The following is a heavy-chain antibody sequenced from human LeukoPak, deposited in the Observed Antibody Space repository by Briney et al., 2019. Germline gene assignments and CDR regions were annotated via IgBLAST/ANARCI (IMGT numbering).Heavy chain of an antibody. CDR2: INSDGSST. Sequence: GGSLRLSCAASGFTFSNYWMHWVRQAPGKWLVWVSRINSDGSSTSYADSVKGRFTISRDNAKNTLFLQMNSLRAGDTAVYYCARGVSSLNYYFDYWGQGTLVTVSS. V-gene: IGHV3-74*01. J-gene: IGHJ4*02. CDR1: GFTFSNYW. CDR3: ARGVSSLNYYFDY. D-gene: IGHD6-6*01.